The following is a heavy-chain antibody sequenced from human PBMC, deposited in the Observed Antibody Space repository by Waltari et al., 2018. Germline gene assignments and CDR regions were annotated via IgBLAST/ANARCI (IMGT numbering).Heavy chain of an antibody. CDR1: GFTFSNYW. D-gene: IGHD3-10*01. Sequence: EVQLVEFGGGLVQPGGSLRLSCAASGFTFSNYWMSWVRQAPGKGREWVANRKQDGSEKEYVDAVKGRFTISRDNGKNSLFLHMKSLGAEDSAIYYCARDRSVGWFGGDGFDIWGQGTMVTVSS. CDR3: ARDRSVGWFGGDGFDI. CDR2: RKQDGSEK. J-gene: IGHJ3*02. V-gene: IGHV3-7*01.